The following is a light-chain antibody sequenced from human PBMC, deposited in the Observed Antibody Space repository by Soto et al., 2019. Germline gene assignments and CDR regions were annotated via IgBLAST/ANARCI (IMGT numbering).Light chain of an antibody. CDR1: QSVSSN. J-gene: IGKJ5*01. V-gene: IGKV3D-15*02. Sequence: EIVMTQSPATLSVSPGERATLSCRASQSVSSNLAWYQQKPGQAPRLLIYDASNRATGIPARFSGSGSGTEFTLTISSLQSEDFAVYSCQQYGSSPLISFGQGTRLEIK. CDR2: DAS. CDR3: QQYGSSPLIS.